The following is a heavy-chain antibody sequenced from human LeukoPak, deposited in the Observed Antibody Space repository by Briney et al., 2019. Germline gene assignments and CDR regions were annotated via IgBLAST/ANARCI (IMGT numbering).Heavy chain of an antibody. V-gene: IGHV3-7*01. CDR1: GFSFSSYW. J-gene: IGHJ5*02. CDR3: AKGAAAAGLFGWFDP. Sequence: GGSLRLSCAASGFSFSSYWMSWVRQAPGKGLEWVANIKQDGSDKYYLTSVRGRFTISRDNSKNTLYLQMNSLRAEDTAVYYCAKGAAAAGLFGWFDPWGQGTLVTVSS. D-gene: IGHD6-13*01. CDR2: IKQDGSDK.